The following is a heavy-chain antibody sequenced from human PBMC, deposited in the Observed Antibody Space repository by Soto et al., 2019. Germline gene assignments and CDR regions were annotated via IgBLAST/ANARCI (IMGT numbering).Heavy chain of an antibody. V-gene: IGHV3-43*01. J-gene: IGHJ4*02. CDR2: ISWDGGST. CDR3: AKDMADFWSGLDY. D-gene: IGHD3-3*01. CDR1: GFTFSSYA. Sequence: GGSLRLSCAASGFTFSSYAMHWVRQAPGKGLEWVSLISWDGGSTYYADSVKGRFTISRDNSKNSLYLQMNSLRTEDTALYYCAKDMADFWSGLDYWGQGTLVTVSS.